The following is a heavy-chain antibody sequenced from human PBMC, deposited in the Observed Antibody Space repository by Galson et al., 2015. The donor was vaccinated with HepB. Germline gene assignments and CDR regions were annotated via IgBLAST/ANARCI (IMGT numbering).Heavy chain of an antibody. J-gene: IGHJ4*02. CDR3: ARLIAVAGTSDY. Sequence: SVKVSCKASGGTFSSYTISWVRQAPGQGLEWMGRIIPILGIANYAQKFQGRVTITADKSTSTAYMELSSLRSEDTAVYYCARLIAVAGTSDYWGQGTLVTVSS. CDR1: GGTFSSYT. V-gene: IGHV1-69*02. CDR2: IIPILGIA. D-gene: IGHD6-19*01.